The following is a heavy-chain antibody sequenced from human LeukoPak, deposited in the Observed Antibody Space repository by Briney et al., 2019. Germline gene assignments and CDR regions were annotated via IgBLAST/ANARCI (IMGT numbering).Heavy chain of an antibody. D-gene: IGHD3-16*01. V-gene: IGHV4-34*01. J-gene: IGHJ4*02. CDR1: GGSFSGYY. CDR3: VRGIFDYAFDY. CDR2: INHSGST. Sequence: SETLSLTCAVYGGSFSGYYWSWIRQPPGKGLEWIGEINHSGSTNYNPSLKSRVTISVDTSKNQFSLKLSSVTAADTAVYYCVRGIFDYAFDYWGQGTLVTVSS.